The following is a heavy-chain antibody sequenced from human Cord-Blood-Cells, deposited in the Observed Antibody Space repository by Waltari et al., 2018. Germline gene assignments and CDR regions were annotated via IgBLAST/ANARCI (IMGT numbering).Heavy chain of an antibody. V-gene: IGHV1-2*02. J-gene: IGHJ6*02. CDR2: INPNSGGT. CDR3: ASTGGSSRYYYGMDV. CDR1: GYTFTGYY. D-gene: IGHD3-16*01. Sequence: QVQLVQSGAEVKKPGASVKVSCKASGYTFTGYYMHWVRQAPGQGLEWMGWINPNSGGTKYAQKLQGRVTMTRDTSISTAYMELSRLRSDDTAVYYCASTGGSSRYYYGMDVWGQGTTVTVSS.